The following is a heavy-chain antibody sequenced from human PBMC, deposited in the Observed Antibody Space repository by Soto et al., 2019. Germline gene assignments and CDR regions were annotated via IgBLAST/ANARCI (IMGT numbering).Heavy chain of an antibody. V-gene: IGHV1-69*01. Sequence: QVQLVQSGAEVKKPGSSVKDTCKASGGTFSSYAISWVRQAPGQGLEWMGGIIPIFGTANYAQKFQGRVTITADESTSTAYMELSSLRSEDTAVYYCARDRIAVAGTRGRYYYYGMDVWGQGTTVTVSS. D-gene: IGHD6-19*01. CDR2: IIPIFGTA. CDR3: ARDRIAVAGTRGRYYYYGMDV. CDR1: GGTFSSYA. J-gene: IGHJ6*02.